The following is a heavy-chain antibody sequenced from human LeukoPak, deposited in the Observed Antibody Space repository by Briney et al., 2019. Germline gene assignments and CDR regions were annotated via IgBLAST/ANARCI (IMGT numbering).Heavy chain of an antibody. D-gene: IGHD3-10*01. V-gene: IGHV1-69*04. CDR3: ARDPPMVRGVITALPDG. J-gene: IGHJ4*02. CDR2: IIPILGIA. Sequence: SVKVSCKASGGTFSSYAISWVRQAPGQGLEWRGRIIPILGIANYAQKFQGRVTITADKSTSTAYMELSSLRSEDTAVYYCARDPPMVRGVITALPDGWGQGTLVTVSS. CDR1: GGTFSSYA.